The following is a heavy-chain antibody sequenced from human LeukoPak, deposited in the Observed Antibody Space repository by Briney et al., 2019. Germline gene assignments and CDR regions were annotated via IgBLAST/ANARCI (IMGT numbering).Heavy chain of an antibody. Sequence: SVKVSCKASGGTFSSYAISWVRQAPGQGLEWMGGIIPIFGTANYAQKFQGRVTITADESTSTAYMELSSLRSEDTAVYYCATDFMAVASSGSYWGQGTLVTVSS. D-gene: IGHD6-19*01. J-gene: IGHJ4*02. CDR2: IIPIFGTA. CDR3: ATDFMAVASSGSY. CDR1: GGTFSSYA. V-gene: IGHV1-69*13.